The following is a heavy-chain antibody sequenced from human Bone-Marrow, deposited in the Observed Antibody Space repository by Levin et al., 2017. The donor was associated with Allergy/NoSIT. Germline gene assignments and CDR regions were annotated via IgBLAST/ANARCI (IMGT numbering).Heavy chain of an antibody. J-gene: IGHJ6*02. CDR2: ITSSSSYI. V-gene: IGHV3-21*06. CDR3: TREPDGMDV. CDR1: GFPFSSYS. Sequence: GESLKISCAASGFPFSSYSMNWVRQAPGKGLEWVSSITSSSSYIYYADSMKGRFTISRDNAKNSLYLQMNSLRVEDSAVYYCTREPDGMDVWGQGTTVTVSS.